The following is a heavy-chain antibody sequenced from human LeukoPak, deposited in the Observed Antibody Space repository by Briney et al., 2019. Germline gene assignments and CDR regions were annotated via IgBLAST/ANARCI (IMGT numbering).Heavy chain of an antibody. CDR3: AREAAAGNYYFDY. V-gene: IGHV3-30*02. CDR2: IRYDGSNK. CDR1: GFTFSSYG. Sequence: GGSLGLSCAASGFTFSSYGMHWVRQAPGKGLEWVAFIRYDGSNKYYADSVKGRFTISRDNSKNTLYLQMNSLRAEDTAVYYCAREAAAGNYYFDYWGQGTLVTVSS. J-gene: IGHJ4*02. D-gene: IGHD6-13*01.